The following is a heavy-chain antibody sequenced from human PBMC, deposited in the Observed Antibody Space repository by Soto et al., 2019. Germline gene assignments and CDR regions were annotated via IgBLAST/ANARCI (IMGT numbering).Heavy chain of an antibody. CDR2: IHHSGST. CDR3: ARAGDTSGYNHY. V-gene: IGHV4-4*02. J-gene: IGHJ4*02. Sequence: SETLSLTCAVSGGSISSNNWWSWVRQPPGKGLEWIGEIHHSGSTNYNPSLKSRVTISVDKSKNQFSLKLNSVTAADTAVYYCARAGDTSGYNHYWGQGTLVTVSS. CDR1: GGSISSNNW. D-gene: IGHD3-22*01.